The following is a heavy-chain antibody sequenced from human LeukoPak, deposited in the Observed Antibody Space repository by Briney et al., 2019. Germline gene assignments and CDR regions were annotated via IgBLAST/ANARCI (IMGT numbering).Heavy chain of an antibody. CDR2: ISGDGGST. D-gene: IGHD3-10*01. J-gene: IGHJ6*02. CDR1: GFTFDDYA. CDR3: AKDQLITMVQGVSYYYYGMDV. Sequence: HPGGSLRLSCAASGFTFDDYAMHWVRQAPGKGLEWVSLISGDGGSTYYADSVKGRLTISRDNSKNSLYLQMNSLRTEDTALYYCAKDQLITMVQGVSYYYYGMDVWGQGTTVTVSS. V-gene: IGHV3-43*02.